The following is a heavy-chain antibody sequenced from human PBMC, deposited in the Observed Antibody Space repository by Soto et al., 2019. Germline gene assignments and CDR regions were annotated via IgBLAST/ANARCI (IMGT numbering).Heavy chain of an antibody. V-gene: IGHV1-69*13. CDR3: ARDCSSTSCSTYYYYGMEV. D-gene: IGHD2-2*02. CDR2: IIPIFGTA. J-gene: IGHJ6*04. Sequence: VASVKISCKASGGTFSSYAISWVRQAPGQGLEWMGGIIPIFGTANYAQKFQGRVTITADESTSTAYMELSSLRSEDTAVYYCARDCSSTSCSTYYYYGMEVWGKGTTVTVSS. CDR1: GGTFSSYA.